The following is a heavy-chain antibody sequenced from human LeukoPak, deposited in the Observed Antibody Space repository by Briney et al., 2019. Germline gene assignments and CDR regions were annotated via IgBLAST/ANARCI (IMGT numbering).Heavy chain of an antibody. CDR3: ARELDILTGYFTLDAFDI. V-gene: IGHV4-34*01. J-gene: IGHJ3*02. Sequence: SETLSLTCAVYGGSFSGHYWTWIRQPPGKGLEWIGEINHDGSTNYNPSLKSRVTISVDTSKNQFSLKMRSVTAADTAVYYCARELDILTGYFTLDAFDIWGQGTMVTVSS. D-gene: IGHD3-9*01. CDR2: INHDGST. CDR1: GGSFSGHY.